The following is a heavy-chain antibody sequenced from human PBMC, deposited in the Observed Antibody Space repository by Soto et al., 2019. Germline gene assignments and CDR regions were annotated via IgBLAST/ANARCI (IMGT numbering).Heavy chain of an antibody. J-gene: IGHJ4*02. CDR1: GGSINSYW. V-gene: IGHV4-4*07. D-gene: IGHD2-2*01. CDR2: VYSSGTT. Sequence: TSEILSLTCSVSGGSINSYWWSWIRQPAGKGLEWIGRVYSSGTTDYNPSLNSRATMSVETSKNQFSLKLTSVTAADTAVYYCARDIGSYAYAEGYWGQGIQVTVSS. CDR3: ARDIGSYAYAEGY.